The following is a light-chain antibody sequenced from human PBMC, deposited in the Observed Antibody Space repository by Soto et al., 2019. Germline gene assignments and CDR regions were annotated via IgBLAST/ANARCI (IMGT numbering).Light chain of an antibody. Sequence: QSALTQPASESGSPGQSITISCTGTSSDVGGYNYVSWYQQHPGKAPKLMIYEVSNRPSGVSNRFSGSKSGNTASLTISGLQAEDEADYYCSSYTSNTTPWVFGGGTKLTVL. CDR1: SSDVGGYNY. CDR2: EVS. CDR3: SSYTSNTTPWV. V-gene: IGLV2-14*01. J-gene: IGLJ3*02.